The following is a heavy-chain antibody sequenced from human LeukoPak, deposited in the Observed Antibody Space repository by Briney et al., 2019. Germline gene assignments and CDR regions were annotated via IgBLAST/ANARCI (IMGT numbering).Heavy chain of an antibody. V-gene: IGHV1-3*03. J-gene: IGHJ6*03. CDR3: ARAVDNYYSYNMDV. D-gene: IGHD2-2*01. Sequence: ASVKVSCKASGYTFTSYAMHWVRQAPGQRLEWMGWINAGNGNTKYSQEFQGRVTITRDTSASTAYMELSSLRSEDMAVYYCARAVDNYYSYNMDVWGKGTTVTVSS. CDR2: INAGNGNT. CDR1: GYTFTSYA.